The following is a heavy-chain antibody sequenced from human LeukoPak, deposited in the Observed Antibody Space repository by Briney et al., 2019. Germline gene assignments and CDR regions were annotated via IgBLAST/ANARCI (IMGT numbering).Heavy chain of an antibody. V-gene: IGHV1-24*01. D-gene: IGHD6-13*01. J-gene: IGHJ4*02. Sequence: ASVKVSCRVSGYSLSDLSMHWVRQAPGKGLEWMGGFDPEDGETIYAQKFQGRVTMTEDTSTDTAYMELSSLRSEDTAVYYCATVRPSYSSSWQHFDYWGQGTLVTVSS. CDR1: GYSLSDLS. CDR2: FDPEDGET. CDR3: ATVRPSYSSSWQHFDY.